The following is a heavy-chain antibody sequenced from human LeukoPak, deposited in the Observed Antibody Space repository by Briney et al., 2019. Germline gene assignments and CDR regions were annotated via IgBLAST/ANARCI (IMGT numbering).Heavy chain of an antibody. Sequence: GGSLRLSCAASGFTFSSYGMHWVRQAPGKGLEWVAVIWYDGSNKYYADSVKGRFTISRDNSENTLYLQMNSLRAEDTAVYYCAKLLWFGELLGPLGYWGQGTLVTVSS. D-gene: IGHD3-10*01. J-gene: IGHJ4*02. V-gene: IGHV3-33*06. CDR2: IWYDGSNK. CDR1: GFTFSSYG. CDR3: AKLLWFGELLGPLGY.